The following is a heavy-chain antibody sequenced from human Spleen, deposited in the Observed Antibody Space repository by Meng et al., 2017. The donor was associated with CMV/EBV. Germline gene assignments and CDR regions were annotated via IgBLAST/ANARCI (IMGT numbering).Heavy chain of an antibody. V-gene: IGHV5-51*01. Sequence: KVSCKASGYSFTSYGMSWVRQAPGQGLEWMGIIYPGDSETTYSPSFQGQVTISTDKSISTAYVQWSSLKASDTAMYYCARHLKSSRWSFDYWGQGTQVTVSS. CDR2: IYPGDSET. D-gene: IGHD6-13*01. CDR1: GYSFTSYG. J-gene: IGHJ4*02. CDR3: ARHLKSSRWSFDY.